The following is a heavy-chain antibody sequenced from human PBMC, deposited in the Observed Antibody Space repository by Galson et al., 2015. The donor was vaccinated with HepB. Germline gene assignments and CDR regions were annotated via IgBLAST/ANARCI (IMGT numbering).Heavy chain of an antibody. CDR3: ARAKKPYSSGWYAIDSDY. D-gene: IGHD6-19*01. CDR2: ISSSSSTI. CDR1: GFTFSSYS. Sequence: SLRLSCAASGFTFSSYSMNWVRQAPGKGLEWVSYISSSSSTIYYADSVKGRFTISRDNAKNSLYLQMNSLRDEDTAVYYCARAKKPYSSGWYAIDSDYWGQGTLVTVSS. J-gene: IGHJ4*02. V-gene: IGHV3-48*02.